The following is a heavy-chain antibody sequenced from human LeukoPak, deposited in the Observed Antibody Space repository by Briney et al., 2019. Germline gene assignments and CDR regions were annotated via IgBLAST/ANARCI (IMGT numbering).Heavy chain of an antibody. J-gene: IGHJ4*02. CDR3: ARSEYGDYAVVDY. D-gene: IGHD4-17*01. CDR1: GGSISSGSYY. CDR2: IYTSGST. V-gene: IGHV4-61*02. Sequence: SETLSLTCTVSGGSISSGSYYWSWIRQPAGKGLEWIGRIYTSGSTNYNPSLKSRVTISVDTSKNQFSLKLSSVTAADTAVYYCARSEYGDYAVVDYWGQGTLVTVSS.